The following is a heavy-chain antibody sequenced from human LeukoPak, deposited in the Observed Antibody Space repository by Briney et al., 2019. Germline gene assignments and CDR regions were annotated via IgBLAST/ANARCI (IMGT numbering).Heavy chain of an antibody. CDR2: IRSKAFGGAT. CDR3: TRDGGTLDY. J-gene: IGHJ4*02. Sequence: GGSLRLSCAASGFTFSSYSMNWVRQAPGTGLEWVSLIRSKAFGGATEYAASVKGRFTISRDDSKSIAYLQMNSLKTEDTAMYYCTRDGGTLDYWGQGTLVTVSS. V-gene: IGHV3-49*04. CDR1: GFTFSSYS. D-gene: IGHD3-16*01.